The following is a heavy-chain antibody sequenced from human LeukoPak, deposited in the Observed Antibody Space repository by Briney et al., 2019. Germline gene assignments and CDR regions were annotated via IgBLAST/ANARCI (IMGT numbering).Heavy chain of an antibody. CDR2: ISSSSSTI. CDR3: ARGGGYSGYDRPTDDAFDI. CDR1: GFTFSSYS. J-gene: IGHJ3*02. Sequence: GGSLRLSCAASGFTFSSYSMNWVRQAPGKGLEWVSYISSSSSTIYYADSVKGRFTISRDNAKNSLYLQMNSLRAEDTAVYYCARGGGYSGYDRPTDDAFDIWGQGTMVTVSS. D-gene: IGHD5-12*01. V-gene: IGHV3-48*01.